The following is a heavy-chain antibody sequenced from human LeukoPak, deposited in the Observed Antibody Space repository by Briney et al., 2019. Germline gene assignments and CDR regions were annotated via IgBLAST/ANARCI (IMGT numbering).Heavy chain of an antibody. CDR1: GFTVSSNY. J-gene: IGHJ6*02. CDR3: ARDRWLVSNYYYYVMDV. V-gene: IGHV3-66*01. Sequence: PGGSLRLSCAASGFTVSSNYMSWVRQAPGKGLEWVSVIYSGGSTYYADSVKGRFTISRDNSKNTLYLQMNSLRAEDTAVYYCARDRWLVSNYYYYVMDVWGQGTTVTVSS. CDR2: IYSGGST. D-gene: IGHD6-19*01.